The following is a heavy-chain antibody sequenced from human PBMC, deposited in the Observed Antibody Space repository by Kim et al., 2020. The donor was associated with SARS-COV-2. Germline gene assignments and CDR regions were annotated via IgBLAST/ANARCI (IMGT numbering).Heavy chain of an antibody. CDR3: ARYRGSYYYYGMDV. Sequence: AGSVKGRFTISRDNSKNALYLKMNSLRAEDTAVYYCARYRGSYYYYGMDVWGQGTTVTVSS. J-gene: IGHJ6*02. V-gene: IGHV3-66*01. D-gene: IGHD2-15*01.